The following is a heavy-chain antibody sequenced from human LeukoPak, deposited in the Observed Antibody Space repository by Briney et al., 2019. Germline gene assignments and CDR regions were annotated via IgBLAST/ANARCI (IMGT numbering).Heavy chain of an antibody. CDR2: TRNKAKSYTT. CDR3: ARERDYYYGMDV. CDR1: GFTFSDHY. J-gene: IGHJ6*02. V-gene: IGHV3-72*01. Sequence: GGSLRLSCVASGFTFSDHYMDWVRQAPGKGLEWVGRTRNKAKSYTTEYAASVKGRFTISRDDTKNSLYLQMNSLKTEDTAVYYCARERDYYYGMDVWGQGTTVTVSS.